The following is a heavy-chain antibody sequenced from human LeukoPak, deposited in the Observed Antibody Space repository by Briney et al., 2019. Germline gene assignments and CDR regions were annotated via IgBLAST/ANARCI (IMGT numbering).Heavy chain of an antibody. D-gene: IGHD3-10*01. CDR3: ASSTPFMVRGSRDAFDI. Sequence: ASVKVSCKVSGYTLTELSMHWVRQAPGKGLEWMGGFDPEDGETIYAQKFQGRVTMTEDTSTDTAYMELSSLRSEDTAVYYCASSTPFMVRGSRDAFDIWGQGTMVTVSS. CDR2: FDPEDGET. V-gene: IGHV1-24*01. J-gene: IGHJ3*02. CDR1: GYTLTELS.